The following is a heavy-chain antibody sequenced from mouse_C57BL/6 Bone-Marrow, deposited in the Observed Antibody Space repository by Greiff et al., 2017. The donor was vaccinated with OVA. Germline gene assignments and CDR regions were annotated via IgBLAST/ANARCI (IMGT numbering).Heavy chain of an antibody. CDR1: GYTFTSYW. CDR2: IYPSDSDT. Sequence: VQLQQPGAELVRPGSSVKLSCKASGYTFTSYWMDWVKQRPGQGLEWIGNIYPSDSDTHYNQKFKDKATLTVDKSSSTAYMQLRSLTSKESAVYYGAGEDYYEGSRYVGYAMDDWGQGTTVTVAS. V-gene: IGHV1-61*01. J-gene: IGHJ4*01. D-gene: IGHD1-1*01. CDR3: AGEDYYEGSRYVGYAMDD.